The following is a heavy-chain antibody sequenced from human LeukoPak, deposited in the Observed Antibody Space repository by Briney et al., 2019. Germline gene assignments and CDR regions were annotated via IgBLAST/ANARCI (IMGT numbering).Heavy chain of an antibody. J-gene: IGHJ4*02. CDR1: GYTFTGYY. Sequence: ASVKVSCKASGYTFTGYYMHWVRHGPQQGHEWMGWINPNSGGTNYAQKFQGRVTMTRDTSISTAYMELSRLRSDDTAVYYCARDPPDIVVVPAARDAYWGEGSLVTVSS. CDR2: INPNSGGT. D-gene: IGHD2-2*01. CDR3: ARDPPDIVVVPAARDAY. V-gene: IGHV1-2*02.